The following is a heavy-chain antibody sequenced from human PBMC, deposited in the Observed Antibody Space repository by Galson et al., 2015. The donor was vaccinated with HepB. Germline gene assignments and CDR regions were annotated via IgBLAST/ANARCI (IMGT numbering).Heavy chain of an antibody. Sequence: SVKVSCKASGYTFTDYYVHWVRQAPGQGLEWMGWINPKSGGTNYAQKFQGWVTMTRDTSISTGYMEVRSPTSDDTAVYYCARGLVTAALPTAYYYGMDVWGQGTTVTVSS. V-gene: IGHV1-2*04. J-gene: IGHJ6*02. CDR3: ARGLVTAALPTAYYYGMDV. CDR1: GYTFTDYY. CDR2: INPKSGGT. D-gene: IGHD2-21*02.